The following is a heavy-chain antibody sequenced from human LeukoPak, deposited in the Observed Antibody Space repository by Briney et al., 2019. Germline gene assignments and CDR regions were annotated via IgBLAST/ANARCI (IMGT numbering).Heavy chain of an antibody. V-gene: IGHV3-53*05. J-gene: IGHJ5*01. D-gene: IGHD4-17*01. CDR3: ARDGDGDYRFDF. CDR1: GFNVSSNY. Sequence: PGGSLRLSCAAAGFNVSSNYMNWVRQAPGKGREWIAVIYSGGKTYYADSVKGGFTISRDSSKNTLYLQMNSLTVEDTAGYYCARDGDGDYRFDFCGQGTLVTVSS. CDR2: IYSGGKT.